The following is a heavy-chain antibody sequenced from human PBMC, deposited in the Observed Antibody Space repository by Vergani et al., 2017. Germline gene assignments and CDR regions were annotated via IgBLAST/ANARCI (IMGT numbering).Heavy chain of an antibody. J-gene: IGHJ4*02. D-gene: IGHD2-15*01. CDR3: ARRRIPLRGALDY. Sequence: QVQLQQWGAGLLKPSETLSLTCAVYGGSFSGYYWSWIRQPPGKGLEWIGEINHSGSTNYNPSRKSRVTISVDTSKNQFSLKLSSVTAADTAVYYCARRRIPLRGALDYWGQGTLVTVSS. CDR1: GGSFSGYY. CDR2: INHSGST. V-gene: IGHV4-34*01.